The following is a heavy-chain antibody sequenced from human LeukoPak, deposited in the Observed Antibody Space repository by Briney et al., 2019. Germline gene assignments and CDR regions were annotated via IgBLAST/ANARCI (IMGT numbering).Heavy chain of an antibody. CDR2: IKTDGTDT. Sequence: PGGSLRLSCAASGFTFSKYWMLWVRQAPGKGLESVSRIKTDGTDTTYADSVKGRFTVSRDNADNTMFLQMNSVRDEDTAVYYCATKQWLAPPPDSWGQGTPVTVSS. J-gene: IGHJ4*02. V-gene: IGHV3-74*01. D-gene: IGHD6-19*01. CDR3: ATKQWLAPPPDS. CDR1: GFTFSKYW.